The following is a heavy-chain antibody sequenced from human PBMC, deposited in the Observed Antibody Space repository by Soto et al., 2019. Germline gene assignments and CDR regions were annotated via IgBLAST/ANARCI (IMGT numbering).Heavy chain of an antibody. V-gene: IGHV5-51*01. Sequence: PGESLKISCKGSGYSLTSYWIGWVRQMPGKGLEWMGIIYPGDSDTRYSPSFQGQVTISADKSISTAYLQWSSLKASDTAMYYCARLVGSSWPDYYYYYMDVWGKGTTVTVSS. CDR1: GYSLTSYW. J-gene: IGHJ6*03. CDR2: IYPGDSDT. D-gene: IGHD6-13*01. CDR3: ARLVGSSWPDYYYYYMDV.